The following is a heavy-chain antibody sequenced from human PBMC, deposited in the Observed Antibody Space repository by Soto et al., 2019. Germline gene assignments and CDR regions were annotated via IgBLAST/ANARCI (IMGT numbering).Heavy chain of an antibody. CDR2: INAGNGNT. CDR3: ARGITLPTPLDY. J-gene: IGHJ4*02. Sequence: ASVKVSCKASGYTFTSYAMHWVRQAPGQRLEWMGWINAGNGNTKYSQKFQGRVTIARDTSASTAYMELSSLRSEDTAVYYCARGITLPTPLDYWGQGTLVTVSS. D-gene: IGHD1-20*01. V-gene: IGHV1-3*01. CDR1: GYTFTSYA.